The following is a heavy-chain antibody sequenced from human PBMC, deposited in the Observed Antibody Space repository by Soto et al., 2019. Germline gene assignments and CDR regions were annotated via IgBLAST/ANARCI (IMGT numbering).Heavy chain of an antibody. Sequence: QVQLVQSGAEVKKPGSSVKVSCKASGGTFSSYAISWVRQAPGQGLEWMGGIIPIFGTANYAQKIQGRVTITADESTSTAYMELSSLRSEDTAVYYCARVQVGYCSGGSCYSDYWGQGTLVTVSS. J-gene: IGHJ4*02. V-gene: IGHV1-69*12. CDR1: GGTFSSYA. CDR2: IIPIFGTA. CDR3: ARVQVGYCSGGSCYSDY. D-gene: IGHD2-15*01.